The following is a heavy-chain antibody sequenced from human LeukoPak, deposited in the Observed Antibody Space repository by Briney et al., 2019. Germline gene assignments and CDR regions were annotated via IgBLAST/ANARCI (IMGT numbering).Heavy chain of an antibody. D-gene: IGHD2-2*01. CDR2: FDPEDGET. J-gene: IGHJ4*02. CDR1: GYTLTELS. Sequence: ASVKVSCKVSGYTLTELSMHWVRQAPGKGLEWMGGFDPEDGETIYAQKFQGRVTMTEDTSTDTAYMELSSLRSEDTAVYYCATGRQSHCSSTSCYFDYWGQGTLVTVSS. V-gene: IGHV1-24*01. CDR3: ATGRQSHCSSTSCYFDY.